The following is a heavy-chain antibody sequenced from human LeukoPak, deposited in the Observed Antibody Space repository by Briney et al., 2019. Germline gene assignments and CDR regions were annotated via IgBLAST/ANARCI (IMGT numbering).Heavy chain of an antibody. CDR3: ARRAFGDILTGYPLPHFDY. D-gene: IGHD3-9*01. CDR1: GGSISSYY. Sequence: PSETLSLTCTVSGGSISSYYWSWIRQPPGKGLEWIGYIYYSGSTNYNPSLKSRVTISVDTSKNQFSLKLSSVTAADTAVYYCARRAFGDILTGYPLPHFDYWGQGTLVTVSS. V-gene: IGHV4-59*08. J-gene: IGHJ4*02. CDR2: IYYSGST.